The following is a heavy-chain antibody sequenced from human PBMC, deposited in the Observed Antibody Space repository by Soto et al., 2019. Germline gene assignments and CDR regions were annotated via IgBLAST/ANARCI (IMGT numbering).Heavy chain of an antibody. J-gene: IGHJ5*02. V-gene: IGHV4-59*01. CDR1: GGSISSYY. D-gene: IGHD6-13*01. Sequence: SETLSLTCTVSGGSISSYYWSWIRQPPGKGLEWIGYIYYSGSTNYNPSLKSRVTISVDTSKNQFSLKLSSVTAADTAVYYCARESELAAAGTWDWFDPWGQGTLVTVSS. CDR2: IYYSGST. CDR3: ARESELAAAGTWDWFDP.